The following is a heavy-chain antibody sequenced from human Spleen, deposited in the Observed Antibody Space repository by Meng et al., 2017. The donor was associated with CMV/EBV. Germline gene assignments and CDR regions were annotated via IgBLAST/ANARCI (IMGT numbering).Heavy chain of an antibody. D-gene: IGHD2-2*01. J-gene: IGHJ5*02. CDR3: ARGLGYCSSTSCYHWFDP. CDR2: INHSGST. CDR1: SFSGYY. Sequence: SFSGYYWSWIRQPPGKGLEWIGEINHSGSTNYNPSLKSRVTISVDTSKNQFSLKLSSVTAAGTAVYYCARGLGYCSSTSCYHWFDPWGQGTLVTVSS. V-gene: IGHV4-34*01.